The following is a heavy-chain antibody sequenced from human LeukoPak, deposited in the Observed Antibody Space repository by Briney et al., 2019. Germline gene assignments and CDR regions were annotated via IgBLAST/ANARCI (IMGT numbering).Heavy chain of an antibody. CDR3: ARPAEIGVGVDY. V-gene: IGHV4-39*01. J-gene: IGHJ4*02. CDR1: GRSISSRSYF. Sequence: PSDTLSLTCCVRGRSISSRSYFGGWIRQPPGKGLGWIGRIYYSGSTYYNPSLKSRVTISVDTSKNQYSLQLRFVTAADTAVYYCARPAEIGVGVDYWGQGTLVTVSS. CDR2: IYYSGST. D-gene: IGHD3-3*01.